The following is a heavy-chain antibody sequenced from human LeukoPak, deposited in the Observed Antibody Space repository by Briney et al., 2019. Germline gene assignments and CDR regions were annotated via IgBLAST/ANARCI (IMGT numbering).Heavy chain of an antibody. CDR3: ARGGRGYCSSTSCYGNWFDP. CDR2: INAGNGNT. D-gene: IGHD2-2*01. Sequence: ASVKVSCKASGYTFTSYAMHWVRQAPGQRLEWMGWINAGNGNTKYSQKFQGRVTTTRDTSASTAYMELSSLRSEDTAVYYCARGGRGYCSSTSCYGNWFDPWGQGTLVTVSS. V-gene: IGHV1-3*01. CDR1: GYTFTSYA. J-gene: IGHJ5*02.